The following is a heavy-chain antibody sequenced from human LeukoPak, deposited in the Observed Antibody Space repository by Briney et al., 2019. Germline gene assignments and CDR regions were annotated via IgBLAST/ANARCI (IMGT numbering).Heavy chain of an antibody. V-gene: IGHV3-30*02. CDR1: GFTFSYYG. J-gene: IGHJ3*02. Sequence: GGSLRLSCAASGFTFSYYGMHWVRQAPDKGLEWVAFLQKDGSDIHYADSVEGRFTISRDNSKNTLYLQMNSLRPEDTAVYYCANRRGTQVLGNNIDIWGQGTLVTVSS. D-gene: IGHD2/OR15-2a*01. CDR3: ANRRGTQVLGNNIDI. CDR2: LQKDGSDI.